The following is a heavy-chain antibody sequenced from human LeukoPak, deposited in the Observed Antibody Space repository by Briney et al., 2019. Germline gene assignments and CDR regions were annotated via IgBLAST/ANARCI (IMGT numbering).Heavy chain of an antibody. J-gene: IGHJ4*02. V-gene: IGHV4-59*01. CDR3: ARAASLYSVFDS. CDR1: GDSMSSYY. D-gene: IGHD6-13*01. Sequence: SETLSLTGSVSGDSMSSYYWNWIRQPPGKGLEWIGNIYYSGSTDYNPSLKSRVTISVDTSKNQFSLKLSSVTAADTAVYFCARAASLYSVFDSWGQGTLVTVSS. CDR2: IYYSGST.